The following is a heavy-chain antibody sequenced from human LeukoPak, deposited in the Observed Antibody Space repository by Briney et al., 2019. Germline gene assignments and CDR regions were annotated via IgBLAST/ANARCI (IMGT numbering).Heavy chain of an antibody. CDR3: GTSDSGSIFGVVISF. CDR2: LSDGGTP. D-gene: IGHD3-3*02. Sequence: PSETLSLTCDVSGYSISSGHYCGWIRQPPGKGLEWIGSLSDGGTPDYNPSLKSRVSMSIDTSKNQFSLRLRSLTAADTAIYYCGTSDSGSIFGVVISFWGQGTLVTVSS. CDR1: GYSISSGHY. V-gene: IGHV4-38-2*01. J-gene: IGHJ4*02.